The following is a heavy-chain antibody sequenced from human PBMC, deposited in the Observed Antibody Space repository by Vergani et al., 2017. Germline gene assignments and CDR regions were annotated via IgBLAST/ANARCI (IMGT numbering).Heavy chain of an antibody. CDR1: GFTFSSYS. Sequence: EVQLVESGGGLVKPGGSLRLSCAASGFTFSSYSMNWVRQAPGKGLEWVSSISSSSSYIYYADSVEGRFTNARDNAKNAQYLEMNSLRAEDTAVYYCAGYRYSGSHRPDYYDGMDVWGQGTTVTVSS. V-gene: IGHV3-21*01. D-gene: IGHD1-26*01. CDR2: ISSSSSYI. CDR3: AGYRYSGSHRPDYYDGMDV. J-gene: IGHJ6*02.